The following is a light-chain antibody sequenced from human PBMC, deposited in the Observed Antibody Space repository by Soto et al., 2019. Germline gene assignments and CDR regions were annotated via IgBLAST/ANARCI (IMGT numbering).Light chain of an antibody. V-gene: IGKV2-28*01. J-gene: IGKJ1*01. CDR1: RSLLHSNGRTY. Sequence: DIVMTQTPLSLSVTPGQSASISCKSSRSLLHSNGRTYLDWYLQKPGQSPQLLIYLGSNRASGVPDRFSGSGSGTDFTLKISRVEAEDVGVYYCMQPLQSWTFGQGTKVDI. CDR3: MQPLQSWT. CDR2: LGS.